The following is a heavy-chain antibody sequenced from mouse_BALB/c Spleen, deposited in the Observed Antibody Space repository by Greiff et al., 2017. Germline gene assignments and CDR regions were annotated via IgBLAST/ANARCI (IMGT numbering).Heavy chain of an antibody. J-gene: IGHJ4*01. CDR2: IWGDGST. CDR3: ARDGPNYYGSAYAMDY. D-gene: IGHD1-1*01. V-gene: IGHV2-6-7*01. Sequence: VQLQESGPGLVAPSQSLSITCTVSGFSLTGYGVNWVRQPPGKGLEWLGMIWGDGSTDYNSALKSRLSISKDNSKSQVFLKMNSLQTDDTARYYCARDGPNYYGSAYAMDYWGQGTSVTVSS. CDR1: GFSLTGYG.